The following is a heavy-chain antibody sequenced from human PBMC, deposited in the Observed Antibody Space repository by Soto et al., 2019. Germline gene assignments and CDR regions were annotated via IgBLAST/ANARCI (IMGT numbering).Heavy chain of an antibody. CDR1: GFTFSSYA. V-gene: IGHV3-30-3*01. CDR2: ISYDGSNK. D-gene: IGHD3-10*01. Sequence: GGSLRLSCAASGFTFSSYAMHWVRQAPGKGLEWVAVISYDGSNKYYADSVKGRFTISRDNSKNTLYLQMNSLRAEDTAVYYCAREYIGITMVRGVMEPPERHSMDVWGQGTTVTVSS. CDR3: AREYIGITMVRGVMEPPERHSMDV. J-gene: IGHJ6*02.